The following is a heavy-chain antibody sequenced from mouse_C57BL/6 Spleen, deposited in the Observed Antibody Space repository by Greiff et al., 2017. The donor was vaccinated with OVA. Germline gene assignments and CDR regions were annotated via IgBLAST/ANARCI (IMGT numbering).Heavy chain of an antibody. CDR2: ISDGGSYT. Sequence: EVQRVESGGGLVKPGGSLKLSCAASGFTFSSYAMSWVRQTPEKRLEWVATISDGGSYTYYPDNVKGRFPISRDNAKNNLYLQMSHLKSEDTAMYYCARDYYFDYWGQGTTLTVSS. CDR3: ARDYYFDY. V-gene: IGHV5-4*01. J-gene: IGHJ2*01. CDR1: GFTFSSYA.